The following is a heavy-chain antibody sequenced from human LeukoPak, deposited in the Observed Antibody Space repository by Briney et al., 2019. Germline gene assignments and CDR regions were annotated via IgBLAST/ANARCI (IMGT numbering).Heavy chain of an antibody. CDR3: VKYSSGWYDY. Sequence: PGGSLRLSCSASGFTFSSYAIDWVGQAPGKGRECVSAISDNGGNTYYAYSVKGRFTISRDNSKNTLYLQMSSLRAEDTAVYYCVKYSSGWYDYWGQGTLVTVSS. CDR2: ISDNGGNT. CDR1: GFTFSSYA. D-gene: IGHD6-19*01. V-gene: IGHV3-64D*06. J-gene: IGHJ4*02.